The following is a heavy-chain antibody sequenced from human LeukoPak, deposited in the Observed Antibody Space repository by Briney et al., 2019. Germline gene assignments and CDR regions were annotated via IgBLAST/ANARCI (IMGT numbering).Heavy chain of an antibody. CDR3: ARLGARQMLEY. D-gene: IGHD4-17*01. J-gene: IGHJ4*02. Sequence: GGSLRLSCAASEFTFSSYWMSWVRQAPGKGLEWVANIKQDGGQIYYLESVKGRFTVSRDNAKNSLYLQMNSLRAEDTTVYYCARLGARQMLEYWGQGTLVTVSS. V-gene: IGHV3-7*01. CDR2: IKQDGGQI. CDR1: EFTFSSYW.